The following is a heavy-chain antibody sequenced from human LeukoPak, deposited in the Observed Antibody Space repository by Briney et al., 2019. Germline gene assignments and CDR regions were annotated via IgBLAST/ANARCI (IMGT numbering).Heavy chain of an antibody. D-gene: IGHD6-19*01. J-gene: IGHJ4*02. Sequence: PETLSLTCTVSGGSISSYYWSWIRQPPGKGLEWIGYIYYSGSTNYNPSLKSRVTISVDTSENQLSLKLSSVTAADTAVYYCARGETYSSGLVDYWGQGTLVTVSS. V-gene: IGHV4-59*01. CDR2: IYYSGST. CDR1: GGSISSYY. CDR3: ARGETYSSGLVDY.